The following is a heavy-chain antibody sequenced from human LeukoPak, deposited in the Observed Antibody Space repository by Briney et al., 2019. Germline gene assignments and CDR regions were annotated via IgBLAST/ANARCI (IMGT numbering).Heavy chain of an antibody. J-gene: IGHJ4*02. CDR1: GFTFGDYA. CDR2: IRSKIYGGTP. CDR3: TRDQTPYY. Sequence: GGSLRLSCAASGFTFGDYAMTWVRQAPGKGLEWVGFIRSKIYGGTPEYAASVKGRFTISRDDYKGIAYLQMHSLKTEDTAVYYCTRDQTPYYWGQGTLVTVSS. V-gene: IGHV3-49*04.